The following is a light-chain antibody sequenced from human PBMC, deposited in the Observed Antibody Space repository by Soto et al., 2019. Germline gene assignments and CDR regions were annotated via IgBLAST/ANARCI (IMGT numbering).Light chain of an antibody. CDR1: QSISRW. CDR3: QQYTTYPGT. J-gene: IGKJ1*01. Sequence: DIQMTQSPSTLSASVGDRVTTNCRANQSISRWLAWYQQKPGKAPKLLIYKTSILENGVPSRFSGSGSGTEFTLTIRSLQPDDFATYYCQQYTTYPGTVGQGTKVDIK. CDR2: KTS. V-gene: IGKV1-5*03.